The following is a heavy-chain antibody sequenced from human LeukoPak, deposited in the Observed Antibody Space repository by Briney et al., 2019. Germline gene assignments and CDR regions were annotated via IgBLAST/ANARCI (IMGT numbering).Heavy chain of an antibody. V-gene: IGHV1-8*01. CDR3: ARGPIGYYYDSSGYYNGNDY. D-gene: IGHD3-22*01. J-gene: IGHJ4*02. CDR1: GYTFTSYD. Sequence: ASVKVSCKASGYTFTSYDINWVRQATEQGLEWMGWMNPNSGNTGYAQKFQGRVTMTRNTSISTAYMELSSLRSEDTAVYYCARGPIGYYYDSSGYYNGNDYWGQGTLVTVSS. CDR2: MNPNSGNT.